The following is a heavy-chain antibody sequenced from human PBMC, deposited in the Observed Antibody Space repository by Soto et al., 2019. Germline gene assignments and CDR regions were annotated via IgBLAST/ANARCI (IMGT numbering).Heavy chain of an antibody. J-gene: IGHJ6*02. Sequence: QVQLVQSGAEVKKPGSSVKVSCKASGGTFSSYAISWVRQAPGQGLEWMGGIIPIFGTANYAQKFQGRVTITADDSTSTADMELRSLRSEDTAVYYCARAGLRPLHRYGMDVWGQGTTVTVSS. CDR3: ARAGLRPLHRYGMDV. CDR1: GGTFSSYA. D-gene: IGHD4-17*01. V-gene: IGHV1-69*12. CDR2: IIPIFGTA.